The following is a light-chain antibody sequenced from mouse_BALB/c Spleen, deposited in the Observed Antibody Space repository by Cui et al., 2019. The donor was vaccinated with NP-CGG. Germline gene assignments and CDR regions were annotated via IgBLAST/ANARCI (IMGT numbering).Light chain of an antibody. CDR3: ALWYSNHWV. Sequence: QAVVTQESALTPSPGEIVTLTCSSSTGAVTTSNYANWVQEKPDYLFTGLIGGTNNRAPGVPARFSGSLIGDKAALTITGAQTEDEAIYFCALWYSNHWVFGGGTKLTVL. J-gene: IGLJ1*01. CDR1: TGAVTTSNY. V-gene: IGLV1*01. CDR2: GTN.